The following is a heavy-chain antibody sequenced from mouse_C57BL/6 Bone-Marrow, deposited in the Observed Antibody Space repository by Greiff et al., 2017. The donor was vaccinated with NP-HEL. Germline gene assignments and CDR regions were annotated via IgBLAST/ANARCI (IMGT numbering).Heavy chain of an antibody. J-gene: IGHJ2*01. Sequence: QVQLQQPGAELVKPGASVKLSCKASGYTFTSYWMHWVKQRPGRGLEWIGRIDPNSGGTKYNEKFKSKATLTVDKPSSTAYMQLSSLTSEDSAVYYCARGLFITTVVATDYFDYWGQGTTLTVSS. CDR2: IDPNSGGT. CDR3: ARGLFITTVVATDYFDY. D-gene: IGHD1-1*01. CDR1: GYTFTSYW. V-gene: IGHV1-72*01.